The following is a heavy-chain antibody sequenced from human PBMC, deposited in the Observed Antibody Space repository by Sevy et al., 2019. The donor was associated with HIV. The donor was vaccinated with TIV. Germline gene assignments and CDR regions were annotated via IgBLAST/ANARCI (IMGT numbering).Heavy chain of an antibody. CDR1: GFTFNKYW. Sequence: GGSLRLSCAASGFTFNKYWMNWVRQAPGEGLVWVSRINEDGSGTTYAASVRGRFTTSRDNTKNTLYLEMNSLRAEDTAVYYCVREGATILDRGIIYYFDYWGQRTLVTDSS. V-gene: IGHV3-74*03. D-gene: IGHD3-10*01. CDR2: INEDGSGT. CDR3: VREGATILDRGIIYYFDY. J-gene: IGHJ4*02.